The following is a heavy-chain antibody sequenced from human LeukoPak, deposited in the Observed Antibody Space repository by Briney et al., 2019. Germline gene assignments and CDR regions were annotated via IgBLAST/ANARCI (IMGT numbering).Heavy chain of an antibody. CDR2: INPSGGST. Sequence: ASVQVSCKASGYTFTSYYMHWVRQAPGQGLEWMGLINPSGGSTSYAQKFQGRVTMTSHTSTSTVYMELSSLRYEDTAVYYCARARPSGSGSSSFDYWGQGTLVTVSS. CDR3: ARARPSGSGSSSFDY. J-gene: IGHJ4*02. D-gene: IGHD3-10*01. CDR1: GYTFTSYY. V-gene: IGHV1-46*01.